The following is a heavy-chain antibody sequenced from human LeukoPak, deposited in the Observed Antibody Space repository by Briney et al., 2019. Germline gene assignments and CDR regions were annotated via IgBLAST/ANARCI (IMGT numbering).Heavy chain of an antibody. V-gene: IGHV1-8*01. CDR2: MNPNSGNT. Sequence: ASVKVSCKASGYTFTSYDINWVRQATGQGLEWMGWMNPNSGNTGYAQKFQGRVTMTRNTSISTAYMELSSLRSEDTAVYYCARPYYYDSSGSPHAFDIWGQGTMVTVSS. J-gene: IGHJ3*02. D-gene: IGHD3-22*01. CDR1: GYTFTSYD. CDR3: ARPYYYDSSGSPHAFDI.